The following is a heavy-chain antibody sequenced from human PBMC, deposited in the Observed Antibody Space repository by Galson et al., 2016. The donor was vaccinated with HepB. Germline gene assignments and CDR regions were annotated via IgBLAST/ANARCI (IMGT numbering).Heavy chain of an antibody. CDR2: ISAHNGDT. J-gene: IGHJ4*02. CDR3: ARDRDRSLDY. D-gene: IGHD5-24*01. V-gene: IGHV1-18*04. CDR1: GYTFTTNG. Sequence: SVKVSCKASGYTFTTNGISWVRQAPGQGLEWVAWISAHNGDTNSAQKFQGRVTLTTDTSTRTAYMELRSLTSDDTAGYYCARDRDRSLDYWGQGTLVTVSS.